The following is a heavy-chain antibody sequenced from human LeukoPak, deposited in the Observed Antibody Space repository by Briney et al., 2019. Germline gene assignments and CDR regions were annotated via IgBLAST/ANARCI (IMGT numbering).Heavy chain of an antibody. Sequence: PSDTLSLTCTVSGGSISSSSYYWGWIRQPPGKGLEWIGSIYYSGTTYYNPSLKSRVTISLDTSKNQFSLKLSSVTAADTAVYYCARERPVFSSSWYATPYFDYWGQGTLVTVSS. CDR3: ARERPVFSSSWYATPYFDY. V-gene: IGHV4-39*07. CDR1: GGSISSSSYY. D-gene: IGHD6-13*01. CDR2: IYYSGTT. J-gene: IGHJ4*02.